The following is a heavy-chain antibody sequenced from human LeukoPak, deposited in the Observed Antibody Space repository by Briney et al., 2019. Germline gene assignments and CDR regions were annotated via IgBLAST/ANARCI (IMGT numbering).Heavy chain of an antibody. D-gene: IGHD3-22*01. CDR2: ISGSGGST. CDR3: AKDSGYYDSSGYYDNFDY. CDR1: GFTFSSYA. J-gene: IGHJ4*02. Sequence: GGSLRLSCAASGFTFSSYAMSWVRQAPGKGLEWVSAISGSGGSTYYADSVKGRFTISRDNSKNTLYLQMSSLRAEDTAVYYCAKDSGYYDSSGYYDNFDYWGQGTLVTVSS. V-gene: IGHV3-23*01.